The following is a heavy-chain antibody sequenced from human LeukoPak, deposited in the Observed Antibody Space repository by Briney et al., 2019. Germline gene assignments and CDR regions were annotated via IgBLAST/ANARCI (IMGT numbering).Heavy chain of an antibody. V-gene: IGHV4-4*07. Sequence: SETLSLTCTVSGGSISSYYWSWIRQPAGKGPEWIGRIYISGSGSTNYNPSLKSRVTMSVDTSKNQFSLKLSSVTAADTAVYYCARDKRVAVAGTYIYYYYMDVWGNGTTVTISS. J-gene: IGHJ6*03. CDR1: GGSISSYY. CDR2: IYISGSGST. CDR3: ARDKRVAVAGTYIYYYYMDV. D-gene: IGHD6-19*01.